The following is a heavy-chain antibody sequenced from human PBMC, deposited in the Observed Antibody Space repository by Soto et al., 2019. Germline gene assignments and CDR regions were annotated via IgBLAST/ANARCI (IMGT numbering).Heavy chain of an antibody. CDR1: GGSVSSGSYY. Sequence: LSLTCTVSGGSVSSGSYYWSWIRQPPGKGLEWIGYIYYSGSTNYNPSLKSRVTISVDTSKNQFSLKLSSVTAADTAVYYCARARRGYCSGGSCQYYFDYWGQGTLVTVSS. D-gene: IGHD2-15*01. J-gene: IGHJ4*02. V-gene: IGHV4-61*01. CDR2: IYYSGST. CDR3: ARARRGYCSGGSCQYYFDY.